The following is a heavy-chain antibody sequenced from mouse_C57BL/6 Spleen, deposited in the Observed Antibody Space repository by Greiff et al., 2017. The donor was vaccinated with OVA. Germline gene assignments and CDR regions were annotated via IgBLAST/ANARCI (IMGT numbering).Heavy chain of an antibody. CDR1: GYSFTSYY. CDR3: ARDDYDDYAMDY. CDR2: IYPGSGNT. V-gene: IGHV1-66*01. D-gene: IGHD2-4*01. Sequence: VQVVESGPELVKPGASVKISCKASGYSFTSYYIHWVKQRPGQGLEWIGWIYPGSGNTKYNEKFKGKATLTADTSSSTAYMQLSSLTSEDSAVYYCARDDYDDYAMDYWGQGTSVTVSS. J-gene: IGHJ4*01.